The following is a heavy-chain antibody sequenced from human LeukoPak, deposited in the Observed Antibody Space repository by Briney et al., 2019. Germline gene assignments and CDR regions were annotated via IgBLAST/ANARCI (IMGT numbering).Heavy chain of an antibody. CDR1: GGTLSSYA. J-gene: IGHJ4*02. CDR2: IIPFFGTA. Sequence: PVKVSCKASGGTLSSYAISWVRQAPGQGLEWMGGIIPFFGTANYAQKFQGRVTFTADESTNTAYMELSSLRSEDTAMYYCARDYIAARGLFDYWGQGTLVTVSS. V-gene: IGHV1-69*13. D-gene: IGHD6-6*01. CDR3: ARDYIAARGLFDY.